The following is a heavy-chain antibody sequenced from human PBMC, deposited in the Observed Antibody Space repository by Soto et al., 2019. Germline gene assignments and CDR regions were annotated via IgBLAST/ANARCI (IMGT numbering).Heavy chain of an antibody. CDR1: GFTFTSSA. CDR2: IVVGSGNT. J-gene: IGHJ6*02. D-gene: IGHD3-3*01. V-gene: IGHV1-58*01. Sequence: SVKVSCKASGFTFTSSAVQWVRQARGQRLEWVGWIVVGSGNTNYAQKFQERVTITRDMSTSTAYMELSSLRSEDTAVYYCAAEDLDTYYYGMDVWGQGTTVTVSS. CDR3: AAEDLDTYYYGMDV.